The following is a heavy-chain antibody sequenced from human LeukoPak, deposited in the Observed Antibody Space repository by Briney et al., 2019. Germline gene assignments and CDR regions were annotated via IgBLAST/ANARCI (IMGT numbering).Heavy chain of an antibody. D-gene: IGHD6-13*01. CDR2: ISYDGSNK. Sequence: PGGSLRLSCAASGFTFSSYAMHWVRQAPGKGLEWVAVISYDGSNKYYADSVKGRFTISRDNSKNTLYLQMNSLRAEDTAVYYCARAPDPAAGLYFDYWGQGTLVTVSS. J-gene: IGHJ4*02. V-gene: IGHV3-30-3*01. CDR1: GFTFSSYA. CDR3: ARAPDPAAGLYFDY.